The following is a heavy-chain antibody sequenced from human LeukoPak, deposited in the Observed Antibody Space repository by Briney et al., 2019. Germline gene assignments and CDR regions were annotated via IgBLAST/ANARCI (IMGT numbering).Heavy chain of an antibody. CDR1: GVSISTCY. V-gene: IGHV4-59*01. CDR2: IYYSAST. CDR3: ARGRDHPDY. J-gene: IGHJ4*02. D-gene: IGHD2-21*02. Sequence: SETLSLTCSVSGVSISTCYWSWIRQPPGKGLEWIGYIYYSASTTDNPSLKSRVTISLDTSKNQFSLKLNSVTSADTAVYYCARGRDHPDYWGQGTLVTVSS.